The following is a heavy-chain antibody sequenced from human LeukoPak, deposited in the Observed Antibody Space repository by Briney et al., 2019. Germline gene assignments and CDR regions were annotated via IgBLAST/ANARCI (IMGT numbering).Heavy chain of an antibody. V-gene: IGHV3-7*01. J-gene: IGHJ4*02. CDR2: IREDGSEN. Sequence: GGSLRLSRAASGFTFSYYWMSWVRQAPGRGLEWVANIREDGSENYYVDSLRGRFSISRDNAKNSLYLQMNSLRAEDTAVYYCARGSIYCSSTSCYEFDYWGQGILVTVSS. CDR3: ARGSIYCSSTSCYEFDY. CDR1: GFTFSYYW. D-gene: IGHD2-2*01.